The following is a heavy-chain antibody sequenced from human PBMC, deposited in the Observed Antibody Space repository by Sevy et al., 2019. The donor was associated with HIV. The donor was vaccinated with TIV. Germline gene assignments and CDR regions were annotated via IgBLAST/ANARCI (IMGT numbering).Heavy chain of an antibody. Sequence: GGSLRLSCAASGFTFSSYWMSWVRQAPGKGVEWVANIKQDGSEKYYVDSVKGRFTISRDNAKNSLYLQMNSLRAEDTAVYYCARDGGYNWNDGNYDYWGQGTLVTVSS. D-gene: IGHD1-1*01. CDR3: ARDGGYNWNDGNYDY. CDR1: GFTFSSYW. V-gene: IGHV3-7*01. CDR2: IKQDGSEK. J-gene: IGHJ4*02.